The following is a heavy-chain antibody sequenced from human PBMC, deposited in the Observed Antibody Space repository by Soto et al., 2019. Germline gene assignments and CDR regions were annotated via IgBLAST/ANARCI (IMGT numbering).Heavy chain of an antibody. CDR1: GGSISSSSYY. J-gene: IGHJ4*02. V-gene: IGHV4-39*01. D-gene: IGHD2-2*01. Sequence: QLQLQESGPGLVKPSETLSLTCTVSGGSISSSSYYWGWIRQPPGKGLEWIGSIYYSGSTYYNPSLKSRVTISVDTSKNQFSLNLSSVSAADTAVYYCARQQLVVVPAAPLSYFDYWGQGTLVTVSA. CDR3: ARQQLVVVPAAPLSYFDY. CDR2: IYYSGST.